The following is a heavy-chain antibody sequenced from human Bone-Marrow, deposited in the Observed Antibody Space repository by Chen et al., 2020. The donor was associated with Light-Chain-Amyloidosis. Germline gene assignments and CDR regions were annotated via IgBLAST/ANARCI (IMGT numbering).Heavy chain of an antibody. CDR1: GFTFDDYA. CDR3: AKDKGGSMGFGMDV. V-gene: IGHV3-9*01. Sequence: EEHLVESGGGLVQPGRFLRLSCEASGFTFDDYAMHWVRQAPGKGLEWVSGISWNSGVKGYVDSVRGRFTISRDGVKNSLYLQMNSLRPEDTALYYCAKDKGGSMGFGMDVWGQGTTVIVSS. CDR2: ISWNSGVK. J-gene: IGHJ6*02. D-gene: IGHD3-10*01.